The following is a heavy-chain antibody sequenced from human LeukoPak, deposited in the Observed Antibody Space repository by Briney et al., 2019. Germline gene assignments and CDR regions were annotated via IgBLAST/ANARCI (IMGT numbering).Heavy chain of an antibody. CDR1: GFTFSSYA. CDR3: ARGIYYDFWSGYYG. V-gene: IGHV3-30*04. J-gene: IGHJ4*02. Sequence: GRSLRLSCAASGFTFSSYAMHWVRQAPGKGLEWVAVISYDGSNKYYADSVKGRFTISRDNSKNTLYLQMNSLRAEGTAVYYCARGIYYDFWSGYYGWGQGTLVTVSS. D-gene: IGHD3-3*01. CDR2: ISYDGSNK.